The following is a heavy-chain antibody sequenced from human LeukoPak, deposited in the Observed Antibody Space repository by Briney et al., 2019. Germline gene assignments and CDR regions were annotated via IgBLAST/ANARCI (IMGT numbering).Heavy chain of an antibody. CDR1: GGSISNYY. CDR2: IHSSGRT. J-gene: IGHJ4*02. D-gene: IGHD5-24*01. Sequence: SETLSLTCTVSGGSISNYYWSWIRQPPGKGLEWIGYIHSSGRTKYNPSLESRVTISIDTSMNQFSLKVSSVTAPDTAVYYCARHQDGYGDYFDFWGQGILVTVSS. CDR3: ARHQDGYGDYFDF. V-gene: IGHV4-59*08.